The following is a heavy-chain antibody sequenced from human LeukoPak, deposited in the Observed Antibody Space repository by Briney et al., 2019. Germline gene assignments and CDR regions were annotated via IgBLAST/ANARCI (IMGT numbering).Heavy chain of an antibody. CDR3: ARHGSYYYDSSGYQIDY. Sequence: GESLKISCKGSGYSFTSYWIGWVRQMPGKGLEWMGIIYPGDSDTRYSPSFQGQVTISADKPISTAHLQWSSLKASDTAMYYCARHGSYYYDSSGYQIDYWGQGTLVTVSS. V-gene: IGHV5-51*01. J-gene: IGHJ4*02. CDR2: IYPGDSDT. D-gene: IGHD3-22*01. CDR1: GYSFTSYW.